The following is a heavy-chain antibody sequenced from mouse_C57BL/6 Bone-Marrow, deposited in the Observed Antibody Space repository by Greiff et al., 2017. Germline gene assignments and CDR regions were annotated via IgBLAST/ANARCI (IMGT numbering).Heavy chain of an antibody. V-gene: IGHV1-61*01. CDR3: ARGFYYGSGSYWDFDV. CDR1: GYTFTSYW. J-gene: IGHJ1*03. D-gene: IGHD1-1*01. Sequence: VQLQQPGAELVRPGASVKLSCKASGYTFTSYWMDWVKQRPGQGLEWIGNIYPSDSETHYNQKFKDKATLTVDKSSSTAYMQLSSLTSEDSAVYYCARGFYYGSGSYWDFDVWGTGTTVTVSS. CDR2: IYPSDSET.